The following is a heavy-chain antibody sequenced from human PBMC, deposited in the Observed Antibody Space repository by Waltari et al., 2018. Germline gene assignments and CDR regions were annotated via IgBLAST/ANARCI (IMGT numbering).Heavy chain of an antibody. V-gene: IGHV4-30-2*01. J-gene: IGHJ5*02. D-gene: IGHD3-3*01. Sequence: QVQLQQWGAGLLKPSQTLSLTCTVSGGSISSGGYYWSWIRQHPGKGLEWIGYIYHSGSTYYNPSLKSRVTISVDRSKNQFSLKLSSVTAADTAVYYCARGEYDFWSGQANWFDPWGQGTLVTVSS. CDR1: GGSISSGGYY. CDR3: ARGEYDFWSGQANWFDP. CDR2: IYHSGST.